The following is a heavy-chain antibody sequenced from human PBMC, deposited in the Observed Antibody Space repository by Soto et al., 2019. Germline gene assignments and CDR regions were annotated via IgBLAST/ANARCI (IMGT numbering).Heavy chain of an antibody. CDR2: IKSEYNGGTT. CDR1: GLTFSNLW. J-gene: IGHJ3*01. V-gene: IGHV3-15*01. CDR3: TTDRPFTGGGVITT. Sequence: EVQLVESGGGLVKPGGSLRLSCAASGLTFSNLWMTWIRQAPGKAPEWVGRIKSEYNGGTTDCAAPVNGRYTISRDDSKSTLYLQMNSLKLEDTAVYYCTTDRPFTGGGVITTWGQGTLVTVSS. D-gene: IGHD3-10*01.